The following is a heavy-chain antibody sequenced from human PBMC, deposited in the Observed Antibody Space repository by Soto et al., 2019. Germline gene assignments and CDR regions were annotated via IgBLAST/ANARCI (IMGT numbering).Heavy chain of an antibody. Sequence: QVQLQESGPGLVKPSETLSLTCTVSGGSISNYYWSWIRQPPGKGLEWIGYIYYSGSTNYNPSLKSRVTISVDTSKNQFSRKLSSVTAADTAVYYCARRWGTTFDYWGQGTLVTVSS. V-gene: IGHV4-59*08. CDR1: GGSISNYY. D-gene: IGHD3-16*01. CDR3: ARRWGTTFDY. CDR2: IYYSGST. J-gene: IGHJ4*02.